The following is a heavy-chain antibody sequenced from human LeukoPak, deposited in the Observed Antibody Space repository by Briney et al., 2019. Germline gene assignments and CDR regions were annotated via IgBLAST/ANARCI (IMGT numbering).Heavy chain of an antibody. CDR2: INHSGST. CDR3: ARGHRQKRWFDP. Sequence: PSETLSLTCAVYGGSFSGYYWNWIRQPPGKGLEWIGEINHSGSTNYNPSLKSRVTISVDTSKNQFSLKLSSVTAADTAAYYCARGHRQKRWFDPWGQGTLVTVSS. V-gene: IGHV4-34*01. J-gene: IGHJ5*02. CDR1: GGSFSGYY.